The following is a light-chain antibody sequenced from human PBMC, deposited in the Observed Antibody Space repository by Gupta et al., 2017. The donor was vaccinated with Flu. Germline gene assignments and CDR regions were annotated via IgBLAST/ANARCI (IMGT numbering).Light chain of an antibody. CDR3: ASEEASKNGLV. CDR1: SSAVGGCNY. J-gene: IGLJ3*02. V-gene: IGLV2-11*01. Sequence: SALTQPRAVSGSPGPSVTISSTGTSSAVGGCNYVSWYQHPPGKAPKLMIYDVTKRPSGVPARFSGSKYGATASLTITGLQAEDEADYYCASEEASKNGLVFGGGTKFTVL. CDR2: DVT.